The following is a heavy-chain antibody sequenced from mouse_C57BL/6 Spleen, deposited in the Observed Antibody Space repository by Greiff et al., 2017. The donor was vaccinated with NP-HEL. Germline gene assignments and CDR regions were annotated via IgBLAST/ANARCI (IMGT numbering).Heavy chain of an antibody. J-gene: IGHJ4*01. V-gene: IGHV1-64*01. CDR1: GYTFTSYW. CDR2: IHPNSGST. CDR3: ARPITTVVSYYAMDY. Sequence: VQLQQPGAELVKPGASVKLSCKASGYTFTSYWMPWVKQRPGQGLEWIGMIHPNSGSTNYNEKFKSKATLTVDKSSSTAYMQLSSLTSEDSAVYDCARPITTVVSYYAMDYWGQGTSVTVSS. D-gene: IGHD1-1*01.